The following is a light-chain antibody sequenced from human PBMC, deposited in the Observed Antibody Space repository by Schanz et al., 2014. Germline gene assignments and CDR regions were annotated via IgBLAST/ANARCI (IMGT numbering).Light chain of an antibody. CDR3: SSYAGNNKLL. Sequence: QSALTQPASVSGSPGQSITISCTGTSSDVGGYNYVSWYQQHPGKAPKLMIYDVSNRPSGLSNRFSGSKSGNTASLTISGLQAEDEADYYCSSYAGNNKLLFGGGTKLTV. CDR2: DVS. CDR1: SSDVGGYNY. J-gene: IGLJ2*01. V-gene: IGLV2-14*01.